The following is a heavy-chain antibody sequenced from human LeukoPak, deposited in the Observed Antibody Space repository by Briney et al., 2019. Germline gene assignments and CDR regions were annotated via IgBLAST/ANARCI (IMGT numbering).Heavy chain of an antibody. Sequence: ASVKVSCKVSGYTLTELSMHWVRQAPGKGLEWMGGFDPDDGETIYAQKFQGRVTMTEDTSTDTAYMELSSLRSEDTAVYYCATVAYCGGDCYSYYYYYMDVWGKGTTVTVSS. V-gene: IGHV1-24*01. CDR2: FDPDDGET. J-gene: IGHJ6*03. CDR3: ATVAYCGGDCYSYYYYYMDV. CDR1: GYTLTELS. D-gene: IGHD2-21*02.